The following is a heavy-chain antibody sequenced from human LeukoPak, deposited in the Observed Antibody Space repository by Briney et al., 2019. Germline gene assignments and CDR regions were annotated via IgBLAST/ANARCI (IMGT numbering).Heavy chain of an antibody. J-gene: IGHJ4*02. CDR2: IKQDGSEK. CDR3: ARGFQYEAY. Sequence: PGGSLRLSCAASGFTFSHYWMSSVRQAPGKGLEWVANIKQDGSEKYYVDSVKGRFTISRDNAKNSLYLQMNSLRAEDTAVFDCARGFQYEAYWGQGTLVTVSS. CDR1: GFTFSHYW. D-gene: IGHD2-2*01. V-gene: IGHV3-7*01.